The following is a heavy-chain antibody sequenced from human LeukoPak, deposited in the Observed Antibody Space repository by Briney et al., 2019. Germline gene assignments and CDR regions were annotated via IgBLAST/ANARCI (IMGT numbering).Heavy chain of an antibody. J-gene: IGHJ4*02. Sequence: PSETPSLTCTVSGGSISSYYLGWIRQPPGKGLEWIGHMYYSGSTNYNPSLKSRVTISVDASKNQFSLRLSSVTAADTAVYYCARDRSPSWYYFWGQGTLVTVSS. CDR1: GGSISSYY. V-gene: IGHV4-59*01. CDR2: MYYSGST. CDR3: ARDRSPSWYYF. D-gene: IGHD6-13*01.